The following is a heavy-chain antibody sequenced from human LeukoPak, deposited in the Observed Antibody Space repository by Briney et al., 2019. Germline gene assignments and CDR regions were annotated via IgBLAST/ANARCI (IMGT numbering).Heavy chain of an antibody. CDR2: IYTSGNT. J-gene: IGHJ4*02. V-gene: IGHV4-4*07. D-gene: IGHD1-1*01. CDR1: GISISTYY. Sequence: SETLSLTCTVSGISISTYYWSWIRQPAGKGLEWIGRIYTSGNTNYKPSLKSRLTISVDKSKNHLSLKLSSLTAADTAFYSCAGGPSGTAYDWGQGPLVSVSS. CDR3: AGGPSGTAYD.